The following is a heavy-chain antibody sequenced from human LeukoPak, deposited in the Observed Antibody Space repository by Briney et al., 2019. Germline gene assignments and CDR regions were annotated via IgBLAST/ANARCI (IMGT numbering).Heavy chain of an antibody. J-gene: IGHJ5*02. CDR3: ARGSDYDILTGYPENRNNWFDP. Sequence: PGGSLRLSCAASGFAFSSYAMHWVRQAPGKGLEWVAVISYDGSNKYYADSVKGRFTISRDNSKNTLYLQMNSLRAEDTAVYYCARGSDYDILTGYPENRNNWFDPWGQGTLVTVSS. V-gene: IGHV3-30*01. CDR2: ISYDGSNK. CDR1: GFAFSSYA. D-gene: IGHD3-9*01.